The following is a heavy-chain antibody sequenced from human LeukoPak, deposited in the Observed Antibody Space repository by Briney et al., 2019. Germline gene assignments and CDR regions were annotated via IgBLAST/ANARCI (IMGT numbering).Heavy chain of an antibody. CDR3: ARSGSGSPLFWFDP. CDR2: IYYSGST. J-gene: IGHJ5*02. CDR1: GGSISSGAYY. Sequence: SETLSLTCTVSGGSISSGAYYWNWIRQHPGKGLEWLGYIYYSGSTYYNPSLKSRLTISVDTSKNQFSLKMSSVTAADTAVYYCARSGSGSPLFWFDPWGQGTLVTVSS. D-gene: IGHD3-10*01. V-gene: IGHV4-31*03.